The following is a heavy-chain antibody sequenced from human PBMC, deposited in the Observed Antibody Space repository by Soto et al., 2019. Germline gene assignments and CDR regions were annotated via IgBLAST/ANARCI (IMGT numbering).Heavy chain of an antibody. D-gene: IGHD2-15*01. CDR2: INSDGSVS. V-gene: IGHV3-74*02. CDR3: ARGDCVGGTCYSLAGSFYYYMDV. J-gene: IGHJ6*03. Sequence: EVQLVESGGGLVKPGGSLNLSCAASGFTFSNYWMSWVRQVQGKGLGGVSRINSDGSVSSYAASVKGRLTISRDNVKNTLYLQMDSLRAEDTAVYYCARGDCVGGTCYSLAGSFYYYMDVWGKGTTVTVFS. CDR1: GFTFSNYW.